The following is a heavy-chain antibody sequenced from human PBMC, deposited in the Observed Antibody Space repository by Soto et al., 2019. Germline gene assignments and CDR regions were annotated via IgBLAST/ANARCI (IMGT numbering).Heavy chain of an antibody. CDR3: ARGYCSGGSCYSGYFDY. CDR2: ISYDGSNK. CDR1: GFTFSSYA. V-gene: IGHV3-30-3*01. D-gene: IGHD2-15*01. J-gene: IGHJ4*02. Sequence: VQLVESGGGLVQPGRSLRLSCAASGFTFSSYAMHWVRQAPGKGLEWVAVISYDGSNKYYADSVKGRFTISRDNSKNTLYLQMNSLRAEDTAVYYCARGYCSGGSCYSGYFDYWGQGTLVTVSS.